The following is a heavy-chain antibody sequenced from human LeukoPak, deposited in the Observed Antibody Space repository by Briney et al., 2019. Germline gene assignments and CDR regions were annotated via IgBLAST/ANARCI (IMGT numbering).Heavy chain of an antibody. J-gene: IGHJ4*02. Sequence: PGGSLRLSCAASGFTFSSYWMHWVRQAPGKGLEWVAFIRYDGSNKYYADSVKGRFTISRDNSKNTLYLQMNSLRVEDTAVYYCAKGVRSGYDRLDFWGQGTLVTVSS. CDR1: GFTFSSYW. V-gene: IGHV3-30*02. CDR2: IRYDGSNK. CDR3: AKGVRSGYDRLDF. D-gene: IGHD5-12*01.